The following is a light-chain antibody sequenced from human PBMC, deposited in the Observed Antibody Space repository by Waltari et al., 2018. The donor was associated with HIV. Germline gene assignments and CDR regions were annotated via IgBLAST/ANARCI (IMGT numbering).Light chain of an antibody. V-gene: IGKV3-11*01. CDR2: DAS. CDR3: QQRSNWPPWA. CDR1: QSVGSF. Sequence: EIVLRQSPVILSLSPGERDTVSCLASQSVGSFLAWYQQRTGQSPSLLISDASRRASGVPARFSGSGSGTNFTLTIRNLEPEDVAIYYCQQRSNWPPWAFGQGTRVDIK. J-gene: IGKJ1*01.